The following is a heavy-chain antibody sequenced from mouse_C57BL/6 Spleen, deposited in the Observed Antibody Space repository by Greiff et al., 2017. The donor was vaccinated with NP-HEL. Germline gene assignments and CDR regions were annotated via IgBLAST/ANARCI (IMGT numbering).Heavy chain of an antibody. V-gene: IGHV1-78*01. CDR1: GYTFTDHT. Sequence: QVQLQQSDAELVKPGASVKISCKVSGYTFTDHTIHWMKQRPEQGLEWIGYIYPRDGSTKYNEKFKGKATLTADKSSSTAYMQLNSLTSEDSAVYFCAREEDYCGSSPPWFAYWGQGTLVTVSA. J-gene: IGHJ3*01. D-gene: IGHD1-1*01. CDR3: AREEDYCGSSPPWFAY. CDR2: IYPRDGST.